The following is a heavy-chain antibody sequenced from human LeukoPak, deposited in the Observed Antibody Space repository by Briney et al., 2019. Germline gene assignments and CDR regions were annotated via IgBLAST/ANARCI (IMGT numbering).Heavy chain of an antibody. J-gene: IGHJ5*02. CDR3: AKYGSSPS. CDR2: ISWNSGRI. Sequence: GGSLRLPCAASGFTFDDYAMHWVRQTPGKGLEWVSGISWNSGRIEYADSVKGRFTISRDNAKNSLYLQMNSLRPEDTALYYCAKYGSSPSWGQGTLVTVSS. V-gene: IGHV3-9*01. CDR1: GFTFDDYA. D-gene: IGHD6-19*01.